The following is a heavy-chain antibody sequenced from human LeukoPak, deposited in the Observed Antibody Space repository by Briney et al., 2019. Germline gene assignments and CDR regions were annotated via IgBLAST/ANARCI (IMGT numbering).Heavy chain of an antibody. CDR3: ARDAYDYYDSSAPRDYVI. D-gene: IGHD3-22*01. Sequence: SETLSLTCTVSRYSISSGYYWGWIRQPPGKGLEWIGSIYHSGSTHYKPSLKSRVIISIDTSKNQFSLKLSSVTAADTAVYYCARDAYDYYDSSAPRDYVIWGQGTMVTVSS. CDR2: IYHSGST. V-gene: IGHV4-38-2*02. CDR1: RYSISSGYY. J-gene: IGHJ3*02.